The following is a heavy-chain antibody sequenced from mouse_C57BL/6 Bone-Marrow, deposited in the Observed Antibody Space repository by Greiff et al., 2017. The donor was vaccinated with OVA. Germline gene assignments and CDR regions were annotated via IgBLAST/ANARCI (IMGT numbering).Heavy chain of an antibody. D-gene: IGHD2-12*01. CDR1: GYTFTSYW. CDR3: ASYCYDPFAY. V-gene: IGHV1-56*01. J-gene: IGHJ3*01. CDR2: IFPGSGGT. Sequence: QVQLQQSGPELVRPGASVKISCKAPGYTFTSYWMQWVRQRPGQGLEWIGEIFPGSGGTYYNEKFKGKATLTVDTTSSTAYMQLSSLTSEDSAVYVCASYCYDPFAYWGQGTLVTVSA.